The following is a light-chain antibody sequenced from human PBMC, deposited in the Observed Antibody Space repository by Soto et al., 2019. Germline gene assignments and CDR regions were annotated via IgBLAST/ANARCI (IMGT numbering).Light chain of an antibody. J-gene: IGKJ4*01. CDR2: GAS. CDR1: QSVRSNY. V-gene: IGKV3-20*01. Sequence: EIVLTQSPGTLSLSSGERATLSCRASQSVRSNYLAWYQQKPGQAPRLLIYGASSRATGIPDRFGGSGSGTDFTLTIGRLAAEDFAVYYCQQYASSPLTFGGGTKVEIK. CDR3: QQYASSPLT.